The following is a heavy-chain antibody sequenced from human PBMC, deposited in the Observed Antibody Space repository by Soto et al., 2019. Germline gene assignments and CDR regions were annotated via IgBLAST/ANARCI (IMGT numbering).Heavy chain of an antibody. CDR3: AREAHRRGYSYGYGGCDY. CDR1: GYTFTGYY. Sequence: QVQLVQSGAEVKKSGASVKVSCKASGYTFTGYYMHWVRQAPGQGLEWMGCINPNSGCTNYAQKFQGRVTMTRDTSISTAYMELSRLTSDDTAVYCCAREAHRRGYSYGYGGCDYWGHGTLVTVSS. D-gene: IGHD5-18*01. V-gene: IGHV1-2*02. CDR2: INPNSGCT. J-gene: IGHJ4*01.